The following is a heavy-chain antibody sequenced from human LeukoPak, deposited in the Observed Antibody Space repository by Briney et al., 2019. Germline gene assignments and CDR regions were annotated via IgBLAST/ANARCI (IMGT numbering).Heavy chain of an antibody. D-gene: IGHD4-17*01. CDR3: ARGQANGDQVFDY. CDR2: INPNSGNT. V-gene: IGHV1-8*03. Sequence: ASVKVSCKASGYTFTSYDINWVRQATGQGLEWMGWINPNSGNTGYAQKFQGRVTITRNTSISTAYMELSSLRSEDTAVYYCARGQANGDQVFDYWGQGTLVTVSS. CDR1: GYTFTSYD. J-gene: IGHJ4*02.